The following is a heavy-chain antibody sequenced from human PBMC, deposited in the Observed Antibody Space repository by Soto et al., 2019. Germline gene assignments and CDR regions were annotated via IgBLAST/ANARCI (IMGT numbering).Heavy chain of an antibody. Sequence: GGSLRLSCAASGFTFSSYSMNWVRQAPGKGLEWVSSISSSSSYIYYADSVKGRFTISRDNAKNSLYLQMNSLRAEDTAVYYCAREFDILTGSIDYWGQGTLVTVSS. V-gene: IGHV3-21*01. CDR3: AREFDILTGSIDY. D-gene: IGHD3-9*01. CDR2: ISSSSSYI. CDR1: GFTFSSYS. J-gene: IGHJ4*02.